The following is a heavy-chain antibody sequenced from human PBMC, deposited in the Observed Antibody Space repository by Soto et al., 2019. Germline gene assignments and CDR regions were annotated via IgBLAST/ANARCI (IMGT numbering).Heavy chain of an antibody. J-gene: IGHJ3*02. CDR1: GYTFTGYY. D-gene: IGHD3-16*01. V-gene: IGHV1-2*04. CDR3: ARDPLIPGHDAFDI. CDR2: INPNSGGT. Sequence: ASVKVSCKASGYTFTGYYMHWVRQAPGQGLEWMGWINPNSGGTNYAQKFQGWVTMTRDTSISTAYMELSRLRSDDTAVYYCARDPLIPGHDAFDIWGQGTMFTFS.